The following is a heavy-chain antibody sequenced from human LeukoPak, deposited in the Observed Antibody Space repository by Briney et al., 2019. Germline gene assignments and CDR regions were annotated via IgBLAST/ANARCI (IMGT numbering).Heavy chain of an antibody. J-gene: IGHJ4*02. V-gene: IGHV4-34*01. CDR2: INRSGRA. CDR3: ARGSATVTTMDLDY. CDR1: GGSFSGDY. Sequence: SETLSLTCAVYGGSFSGDYWSWIRQPPGKGLEWIGDINRSGRAVYNTSLKSRVIISVDTSKNQFSLKLSSVTAADTAVYYCARGSATVTTMDLDYWGQGTLVTVSS. D-gene: IGHD4-17*01.